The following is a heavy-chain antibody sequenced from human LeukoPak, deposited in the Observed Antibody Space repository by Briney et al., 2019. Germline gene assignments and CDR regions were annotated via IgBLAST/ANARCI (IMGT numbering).Heavy chain of an antibody. CDR2: ISSSSSTI. V-gene: IGHV3-48*02. D-gene: IGHD3-3*01. Sequence: GGSLRLSCAASGLTLSIYSMNWVRQAPGKGLEWVSYISSSSSTIYYADSVKGRFTISRDNAKNSLYLQMNSLRDEDTAVYYCARNVLRFLEWPDYWGQGTLVTVSS. J-gene: IGHJ4*02. CDR3: ARNVLRFLEWPDY. CDR1: GLTLSIYS.